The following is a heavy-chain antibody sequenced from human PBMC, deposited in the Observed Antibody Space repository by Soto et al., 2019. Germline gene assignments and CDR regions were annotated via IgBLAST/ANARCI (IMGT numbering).Heavy chain of an antibody. CDR3: ARDFKDLGS. V-gene: IGHV3-74*01. CDR2: ISTDGSST. Sequence: EVQLVESGGGLVQPGGSLKLSCAASGFTFSDYWMQWVRQAPGMGLVWVACISTDGSSTHYADSVRGRFIISRDNSKNTLYLQMNSLRDEDTAVYYCARDFKDLGSWGQGTLFSVSS. J-gene: IGHJ4*02. CDR1: GFTFSDYW.